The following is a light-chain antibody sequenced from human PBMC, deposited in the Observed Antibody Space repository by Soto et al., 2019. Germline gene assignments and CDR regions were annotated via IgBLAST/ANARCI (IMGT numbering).Light chain of an antibody. Sequence: DIPMTQSPSSLSASVGDRVTITCRASQSMSSYLNGNQQKPWKALMLLIYAASRLQSGVSSRFSGSGSGTHFILTISSLQPEEFATYYWQQRYRTSRSFGGGLKVEI. CDR2: AAS. CDR3: QQRYRTSRS. CDR1: QSMSSY. J-gene: IGKJ4*01. V-gene: IGKV1-39*01.